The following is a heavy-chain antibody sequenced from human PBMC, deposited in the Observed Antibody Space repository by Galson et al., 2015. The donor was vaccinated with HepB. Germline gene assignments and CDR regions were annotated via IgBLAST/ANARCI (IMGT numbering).Heavy chain of an antibody. J-gene: IGHJ5*02. D-gene: IGHD3-3*01. CDR1: GFTFSSYS. CDR2: ISSSSTI. V-gene: IGHV3-48*02. Sequence: SLRLSCAASGFTFSSYSMNWVRQAPGKGLEWVSYISSSSTIYYADSVKGRFTISRDNAKNSLYLQMNSLRDEDTAVYYCARDNTFDFWSGYGRGMGSNWFDPWGQGTLVTVSS. CDR3: ARDNTFDFWSGYGRGMGSNWFDP.